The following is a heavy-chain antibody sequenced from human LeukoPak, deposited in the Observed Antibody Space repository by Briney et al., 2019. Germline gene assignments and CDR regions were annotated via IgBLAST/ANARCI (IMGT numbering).Heavy chain of an antibody. J-gene: IGHJ4*02. V-gene: IGHV4-30-4*01. CDR1: GGSISSGDYY. CDR3: ARGVTIFGVVS. CDR2: IYYSGST. D-gene: IGHD3-3*01. Sequence: SETLSLTCTVSGGSISSGDYYWSWIRQPPGKGLEWIGYIYYSGSTYYNPSLKSRVTISVDTSKNQFSLKLSSVTAADTAVYYCARGVTIFGVVSWGQGTLVTVSS.